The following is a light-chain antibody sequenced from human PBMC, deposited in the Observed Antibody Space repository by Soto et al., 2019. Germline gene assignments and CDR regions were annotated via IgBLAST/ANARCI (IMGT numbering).Light chain of an antibody. Sequence: VIWMTQSPSLLSASTGDRVTITCRMSQGISSYLAWYQQKPGKAPELLIYAASTLQSGVPSMFSGRGSGTDLTLTISCLQYDDFANYYWAQYYIVAKKFGGGIKVEIK. CDR1: QGISSY. CDR3: AQYYIVAKK. CDR2: AAS. J-gene: IGKJ4*02. V-gene: IGKV1D-8*01.